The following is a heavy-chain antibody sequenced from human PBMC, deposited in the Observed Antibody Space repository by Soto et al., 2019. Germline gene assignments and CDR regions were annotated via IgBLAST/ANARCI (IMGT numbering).Heavy chain of an antibody. CDR3: ARDWCNWNYGAPWFDP. CDR1: GYTFTSYG. Sequence: ASVKVSCKASGYTFTSYGISWVRQAPGQGLEWMGWISAYNGNTNYAQKLQGRVTMTTDTSTSTAYMELRSLRSDDTAVYYCARDWCNWNYGAPWFDPWGQGTLVTVSS. V-gene: IGHV1-18*01. CDR2: ISAYNGNT. D-gene: IGHD1-7*01. J-gene: IGHJ5*02.